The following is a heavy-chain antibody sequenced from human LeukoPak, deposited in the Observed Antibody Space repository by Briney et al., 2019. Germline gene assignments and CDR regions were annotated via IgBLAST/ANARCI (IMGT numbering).Heavy chain of an antibody. CDR2: INQDGSEN. CDR3: ARDSVRGGYDSLFDY. D-gene: IGHD5-12*01. Sequence: PGGSLRLSCAASGFTFSSYSMNWVRQAPGKGLEWVANINQDGSENFYLDSVKGRFTISRDNAKNSLYLQMNSLRAEDTAVYYCARDSVRGGYDSLFDYWGQGTLVTVSS. V-gene: IGHV3-7*04. J-gene: IGHJ4*02. CDR1: GFTFSSYS.